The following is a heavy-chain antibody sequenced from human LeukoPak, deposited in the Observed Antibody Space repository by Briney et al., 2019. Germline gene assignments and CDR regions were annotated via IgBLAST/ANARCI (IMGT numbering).Heavy chain of an antibody. J-gene: IGHJ4*02. D-gene: IGHD5-24*01. Sequence: GSLRLSCAGSGFTFNTYAMTWVRQGPGKGLEWVSYIGAGGSPIYYAASVRGRLTISRDNAKNSLSLQMNSLRAEDTAVYYCARVRDGYNYHFDNWGQGTLVTVSS. CDR3: ARVRDGYNYHFDN. CDR2: IGAGGSPI. CDR1: GFTFNTYA. V-gene: IGHV3-48*04.